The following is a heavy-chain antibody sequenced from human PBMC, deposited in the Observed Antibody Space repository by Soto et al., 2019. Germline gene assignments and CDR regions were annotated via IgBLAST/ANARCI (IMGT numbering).Heavy chain of an antibody. D-gene: IGHD6-19*01. CDR2: IIPILGIT. CDR3: ARSQWLVQGNWFDP. V-gene: IGHV1-69*02. CDR1: GGTFSSYT. Sequence: ASVKVSCKASGGTFSSYTISWVRQAPGQGLEWMGRIIPILGITNYAQKFQGRVTITADKSTSTAYMELRSLRSDDTAVYYCARSQWLVQGNWFDPWGQGTLVTVSS. J-gene: IGHJ5*02.